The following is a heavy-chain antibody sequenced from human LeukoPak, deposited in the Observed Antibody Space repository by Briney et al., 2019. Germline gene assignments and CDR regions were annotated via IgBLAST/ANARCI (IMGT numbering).Heavy chain of an antibody. CDR2: IYYSGST. D-gene: IGHD3-10*01. V-gene: IGHV4-59*12. Sequence: SETLSLTCTVSGGSISSYYWSWIRQPPGKGLEWIGYIYYSGSTNYNPSLKSRVTISVDTSKNQFSLKLSSVTAADTAVYYCASARYYGSGASDYWGQGTLVTVYS. J-gene: IGHJ4*02. CDR1: GGSISSYY. CDR3: ASARYYGSGASDY.